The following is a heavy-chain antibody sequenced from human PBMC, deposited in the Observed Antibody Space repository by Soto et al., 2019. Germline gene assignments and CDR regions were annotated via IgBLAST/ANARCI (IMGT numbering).Heavy chain of an antibody. CDR3: VRDTPHNWFNP. CDR1: GFTFNGYW. J-gene: IGHJ5*02. CDR2: IDTEGTTT. Sequence: EVQLVESGGGLIQPGGSLRLSCAASGFTFNGYWVHWVRQAPGKGLVWVSRIDTEGTTTTYADSVKGRFTISRDNAKNMVYLQMNSLRAEDTAVYYCVRDTPHNWFNPWGQGTLVTVSS. V-gene: IGHV3-74*01.